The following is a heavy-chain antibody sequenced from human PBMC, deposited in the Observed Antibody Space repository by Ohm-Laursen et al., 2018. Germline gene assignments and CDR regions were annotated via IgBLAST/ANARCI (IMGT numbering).Heavy chain of an antibody. CDR3: VKGYVWGFHY. J-gene: IGHJ4*02. Sequence: SLRLSCTASGFTFSGYWMHWVRQAPGKGLVWVSRINSDGSSTSYADSVKGRFTISRDNAKNTLYLQMDSLRLDDTAIYYCVKGYVWGFHYWGQGTPVFVSS. CDR2: INSDGSST. CDR1: GFTFSGYW. V-gene: IGHV3-74*01. D-gene: IGHD3-16*01.